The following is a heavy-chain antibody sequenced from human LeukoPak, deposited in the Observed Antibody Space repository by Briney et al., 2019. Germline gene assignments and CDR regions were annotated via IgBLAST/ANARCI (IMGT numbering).Heavy chain of an antibody. J-gene: IGHJ4*02. Sequence: SETLSLTCTVSGGSISSSSHYWGWIRQPPGKGLEWIGSIYYSGYTYYNPSPKSRVTISVDTSKNQFSLKPSSVTAADTAVYYCARGIGSFYYFDYWGQGARVTVSS. CDR1: GGSISSSSHY. CDR3: ARGIGSFYYFDY. V-gene: IGHV4-39*07. D-gene: IGHD2-15*01. CDR2: IYYSGYT.